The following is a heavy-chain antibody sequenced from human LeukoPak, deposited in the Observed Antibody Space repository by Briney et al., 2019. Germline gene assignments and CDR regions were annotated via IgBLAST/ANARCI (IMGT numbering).Heavy chain of an antibody. D-gene: IGHD3-22*01. Sequence: PSETLSLTCAVSGGSISSSNWWSWVRQPPGKGLEGSGEIYHSGSTNYNPSLKNRVTISVDKSKNQSSLKLSSVTAADTAVYYCARYGSAVGDSSGKGSNDAFDIWGQGTMVTVSS. CDR1: GGSISSSNW. CDR2: IYHSGST. CDR3: ARYGSAVGDSSGKGSNDAFDI. J-gene: IGHJ3*02. V-gene: IGHV4-4*02.